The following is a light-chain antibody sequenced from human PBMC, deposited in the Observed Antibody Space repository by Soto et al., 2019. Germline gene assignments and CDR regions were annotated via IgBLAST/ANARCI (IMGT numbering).Light chain of an antibody. CDR3: QQFNNYLT. CDR1: QGISSA. Sequence: AIQLTQSPSSLSASVGDRVTITCRASQGISSALAWYQQKPGKAPKSLIYDASSLESGVPSRFSGSGSGTDFTLTISSLQPEDFATYYCQQFNNYLTFGGGTKVEIK. CDR2: DAS. V-gene: IGKV1D-13*01. J-gene: IGKJ4*01.